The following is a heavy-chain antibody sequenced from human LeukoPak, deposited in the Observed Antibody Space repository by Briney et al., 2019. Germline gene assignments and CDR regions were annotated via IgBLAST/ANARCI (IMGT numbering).Heavy chain of an antibody. D-gene: IGHD3-22*01. V-gene: IGHV4-4*07. CDR3: ARDRYYYDSSGYPFDY. Sequence: PSETPSLTCTVSGGSISSYYWSWLRQPAGKGLEWIGRIYTSGSTNYNPSLKSRVTMSVDTSKNQFSLKLSSVTAADTAVYYCARDRYYYDSSGYPFDYWGQGTLVTVSS. J-gene: IGHJ4*02. CDR2: IYTSGST. CDR1: GGSISSYY.